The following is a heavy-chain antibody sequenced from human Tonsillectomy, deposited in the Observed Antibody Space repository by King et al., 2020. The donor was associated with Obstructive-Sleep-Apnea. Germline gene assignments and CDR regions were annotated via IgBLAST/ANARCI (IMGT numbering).Heavy chain of an antibody. V-gene: IGHV3-33*01. CDR1: GFTFSSNA. CDR3: AREIRRLSFDY. J-gene: IGHJ4*02. D-gene: IGHD2-2*01. Sequence: VQLVESGGGVVQPGRSLRLSCAASGFTFSSNAMHWVRQAPGKGLEWVAVIWYDGTNKYYADSVKGRFTISRDNSMNTLSLQMNSLRAEDTAVYYCAREIRRLSFDYWGQGTLVTVSS. CDR2: IWYDGTNK.